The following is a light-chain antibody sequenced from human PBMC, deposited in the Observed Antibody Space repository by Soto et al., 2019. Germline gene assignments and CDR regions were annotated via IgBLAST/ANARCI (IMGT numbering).Light chain of an antibody. CDR1: QSVTRSF. CDR2: GAS. Sequence: EIVLTQSPGTLSLSPGERVTLSCRASQSVTRSFLAWYQQKPGQAPRLLIYGASSRATGIPDSFSGSGSGTDFTLTISRLEPEDFAVYYCHQYGSLPQAFGPGTKVDIK. J-gene: IGKJ3*01. V-gene: IGKV3-20*01. CDR3: HQYGSLPQA.